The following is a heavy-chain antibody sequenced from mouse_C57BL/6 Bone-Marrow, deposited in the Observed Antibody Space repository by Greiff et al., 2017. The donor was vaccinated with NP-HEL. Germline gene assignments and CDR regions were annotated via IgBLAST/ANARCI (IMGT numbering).Heavy chain of an antibody. CDR3: ARRDYYGSSYAMDY. Sequence: EVQLQESGGGLVKPGGSLKLSCAASGFPFSDYGMHWVRQAPEKGLEWVAYISSGSSIIYYADTVKGRFTISRDNAKNTLFLHMTSLRSEDTAMYYCARRDYYGSSYAMDYWGQGTSVTVSS. D-gene: IGHD1-1*01. CDR2: ISSGSSII. J-gene: IGHJ4*01. V-gene: IGHV5-17*01. CDR1: GFPFSDYG.